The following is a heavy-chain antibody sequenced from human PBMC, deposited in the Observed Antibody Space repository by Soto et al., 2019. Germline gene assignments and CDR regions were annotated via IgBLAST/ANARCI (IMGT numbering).Heavy chain of an antibody. J-gene: IGHJ6*04. CDR1: GYTFTNYW. V-gene: IGHV5-51*01. Sequence: GESLKISCKGSGYTFTNYWIGWVRQMPGKGLEWLGIIYPGDSDTKYNPSFQGQVTISADKSITTTYLQWSSLKASDTAFYYCAASIFFYGMGVWGEGTGVTVSS. CDR2: IYPGDSDT. CDR3: AASIFFYGMGV.